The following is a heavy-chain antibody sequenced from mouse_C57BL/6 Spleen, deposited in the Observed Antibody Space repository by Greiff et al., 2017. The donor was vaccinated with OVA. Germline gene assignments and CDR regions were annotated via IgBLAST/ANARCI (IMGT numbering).Heavy chain of an antibody. D-gene: IGHD3-2*02. Sequence: DVQLVESGGGLVKPGGSLKLSCAASGFTFSSYAMSWVRQTPEKRLEWVATISDGGSYTYYPDNVKGRFTISRDNAKNNLYLQMSHLKSEDTAMYYCARDPSDSSGYDYWGQGTTLTVSS. V-gene: IGHV5-4*01. CDR1: GFTFSSYA. J-gene: IGHJ2*01. CDR2: ISDGGSYT. CDR3: ARDPSDSSGYDY.